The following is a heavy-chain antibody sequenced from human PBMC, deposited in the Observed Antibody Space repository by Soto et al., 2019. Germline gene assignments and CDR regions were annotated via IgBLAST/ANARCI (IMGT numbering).Heavy chain of an antibody. CDR3: ARCSGMQCIATSAITY. V-gene: IGHV3-15*01. D-gene: IGHD6-13*01. Sequence: GGSLRLSCAASGFTFSSAWMSWVRQAPGKGLEWVGRIKNKYDGGTIDYAAPVEGRFTISREDSKNTLYLQMNSLKTEDTAMYYCARCSGMQCIATSAITYWGQGTLVTVSS. J-gene: IGHJ4*02. CDR2: IKNKYDGGTI. CDR1: GFTFSSAW.